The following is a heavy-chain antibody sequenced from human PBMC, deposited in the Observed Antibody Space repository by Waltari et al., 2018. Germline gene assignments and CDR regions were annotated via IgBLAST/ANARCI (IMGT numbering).Heavy chain of an antibody. J-gene: IGHJ4*02. CDR3: VRNGLGYCTSSTCYKNDD. CDR1: GHLINSGYY. CDR2: IYHGGDK. V-gene: IGHV4-38-2*01. D-gene: IGHD2-2*01. Sequence: QVQLQESGPGLVRPSETLSLTCAVSGHLINSGYYWGWVRQTPGKGLQWIGTIYHGGDKYYNPSLESRVTMSLDTSKNQFFLKLTSVTAEDTAIYYCVRNGLGYCTSSTCYKNDDWGQGALVTVSS.